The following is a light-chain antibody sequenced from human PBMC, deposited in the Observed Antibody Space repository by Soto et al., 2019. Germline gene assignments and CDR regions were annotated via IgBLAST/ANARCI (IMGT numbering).Light chain of an antibody. CDR2: GAS. Sequence: EIVMTQSPATLSVSPGERATLSCRASQSVSSNLAWYQQKPGQAPRLLIYGASTRATGIPARFTGSGSGTDFTLTISRLEPEDFAVYYCQFYGDPSKTFGQGTKVDI. J-gene: IGKJ1*01. V-gene: IGKV3-15*01. CDR3: QFYGDPSKT. CDR1: QSVSSN.